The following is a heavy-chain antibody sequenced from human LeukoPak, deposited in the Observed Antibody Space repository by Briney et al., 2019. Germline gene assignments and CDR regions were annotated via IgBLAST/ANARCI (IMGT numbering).Heavy chain of an antibody. CDR2: FDPEDGET. D-gene: IGHD2-15*01. Sequence: ASVKVSCKVSGYTLTELSMHWVRRPPGKGLEWMGGFDPEDGETIYAQKFQGRVSMTEDTSTDTAYMELSRLRSEDTAVYYCATAFQVAATYDYWGQGTLVTVSS. J-gene: IGHJ4*02. CDR1: GYTLTELS. CDR3: ATAFQVAATYDY. V-gene: IGHV1-24*01.